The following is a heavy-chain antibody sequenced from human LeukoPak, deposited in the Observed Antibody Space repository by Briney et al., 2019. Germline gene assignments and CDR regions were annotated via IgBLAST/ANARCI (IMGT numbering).Heavy chain of an antibody. J-gene: IGHJ5*02. CDR2: MYYTGST. Sequence: SETLSLTCTVSGGSMSSYFWTWIRQSPGKGLEFIGYMYYTGSTNYNPSLQSRVTISVDTSKNQFSLRLHSVTAADTAVYYCARGRGWFGPWGQGTLVTVSS. CDR3: ARGRGWFGP. CDR1: GGSMSSYF. D-gene: IGHD5-24*01. V-gene: IGHV4-59*01.